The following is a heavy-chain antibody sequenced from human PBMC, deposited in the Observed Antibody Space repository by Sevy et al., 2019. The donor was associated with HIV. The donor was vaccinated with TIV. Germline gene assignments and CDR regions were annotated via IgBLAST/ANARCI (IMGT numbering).Heavy chain of an antibody. J-gene: IGHJ4*02. D-gene: IGHD6-6*01. Sequence: GGSLRLSCSASGFTFSSYAMHWVRQAPGKGLEYVSAISSNGGSTYYADSVKGRFTISRDNSKNTLYLQMSSMRAEDTAVYYCLKEAPPYSSSFPFDYWGQGTLVTVSS. CDR1: GFTFSSYA. CDR2: ISSNGGST. V-gene: IGHV3-64D*06. CDR3: LKEAPPYSSSFPFDY.